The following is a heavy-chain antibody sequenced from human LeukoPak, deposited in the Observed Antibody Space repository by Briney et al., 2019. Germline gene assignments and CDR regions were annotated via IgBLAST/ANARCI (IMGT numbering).Heavy chain of an antibody. J-gene: IGHJ5*02. CDR2: IYYSGST. CDR1: GGSISSYY. D-gene: IGHD3-10*01. Sequence: PSETLSLTCIVSGGSISSYYWSWIRQPPGKGLEWIGYIYYSGSTNYNPSLKSRVTISVDTSKNQFSLKLSSVTAADTAVYYCASTGVGYYGSGNDWFDPWGQGTLVTVSS. V-gene: IGHV4-59*01. CDR3: ASTGVGYYGSGNDWFDP.